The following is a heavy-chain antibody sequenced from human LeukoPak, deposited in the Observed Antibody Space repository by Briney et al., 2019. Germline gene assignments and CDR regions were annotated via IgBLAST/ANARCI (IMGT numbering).Heavy chain of an antibody. Sequence: ASVKVSCKASGYTFTSYDINWVRQATGQGLKWMGWMNPNSGNTGYAQKFQGRVTMTRNTSISTAYMELSSLRSEDTAVYYCARSYSSSWSKGDYGFDPWGQGTLVTVYS. V-gene: IGHV1-8*01. J-gene: IGHJ5*02. CDR1: GYTFTSYD. D-gene: IGHD6-13*01. CDR2: MNPNSGNT. CDR3: ARSYSSSWSKGDYGFDP.